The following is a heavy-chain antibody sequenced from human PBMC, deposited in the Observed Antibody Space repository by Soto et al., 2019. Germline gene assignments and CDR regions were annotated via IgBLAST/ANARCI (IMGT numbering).Heavy chain of an antibody. J-gene: IGHJ4*02. CDR1: GASTVSHYH. CDR3: ALALGPTTGLDY. Sequence: QVQLQESGPGLVKPSRTLSLTCSVSGASTVSHYHWTWIRQPPGKGLEWMGYIFNSGTTFYNPSLTSRLSISMDTSGNHFSLEMRSVTAADTAVYYCALALGPTTGLDYWGQGTLVTLSS. D-gene: IGHD1-26*01. CDR2: IFNSGTT. V-gene: IGHV4-31*02.